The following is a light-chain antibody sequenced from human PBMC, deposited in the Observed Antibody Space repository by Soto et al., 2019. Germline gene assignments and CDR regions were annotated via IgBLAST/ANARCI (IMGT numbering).Light chain of an antibody. Sequence: DIQLTQSPSSLSASVGDRVTITCQASQDLKNFLNWYQQKPGKAPKLLIYDGSSLETGVPSRFSGSGSGTDFTVAISSLQPEDIATEYCQQYDDIPYTFGQGTKLEI. CDR1: QDLKNF. CDR3: QQYDDIPYT. J-gene: IGKJ2*01. V-gene: IGKV1-33*01. CDR2: DGS.